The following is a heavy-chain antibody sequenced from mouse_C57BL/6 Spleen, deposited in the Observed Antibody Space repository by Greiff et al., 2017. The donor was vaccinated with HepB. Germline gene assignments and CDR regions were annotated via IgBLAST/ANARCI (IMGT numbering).Heavy chain of an antibody. D-gene: IGHD1-1*01. J-gene: IGHJ2*01. CDR2: IDPSDSYT. Sequence: QVQLQQPGAELVMPGASVKLSCKASGYTFTSYWMHWVKQRPGQGLEWIGEIDPSDSYTNYNQKFKGKSTLTVDKSSSTAYMQLSSLTSEDSAVYYCARGDYGSPYYFDYWGQGTTLTVSS. CDR3: ARGDYGSPYYFDY. V-gene: IGHV1-69*01. CDR1: GYTFTSYW.